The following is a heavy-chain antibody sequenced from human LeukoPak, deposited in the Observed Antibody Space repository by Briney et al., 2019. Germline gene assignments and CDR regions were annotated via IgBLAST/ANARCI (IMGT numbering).Heavy chain of an antibody. CDR2: IRSSSSYI. Sequence: PGGSLRLSCAASGFTFSSYSMNWVRQAPGKGLEWVSSIRSSSSYIYYADSVKGRFTISRDNAKNTLYLQMNSLRAEDTAVYYCARTTSMTYVGDAFDIWGQGTMVSVSS. J-gene: IGHJ3*02. V-gene: IGHV3-21*01. D-gene: IGHD1-26*01. CDR1: GFTFSSYS. CDR3: ARTTSMTYVGDAFDI.